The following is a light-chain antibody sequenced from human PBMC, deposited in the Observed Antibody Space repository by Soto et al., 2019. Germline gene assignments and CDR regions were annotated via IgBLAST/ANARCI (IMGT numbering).Light chain of an antibody. CDR2: EVS. CDR3: SSYTRSSTVV. V-gene: IGLV2-14*01. CDR1: SSGVGGYNY. Sequence: QSVLTQPASVSGSPGQSITISCTGTSSGVGGYNYVSWYQQHPGKVPKFMISEVSNRPSGVSNRFSGSKSGNTASLTISGLQAEDEADYYCSSYTRSSTVVFGGGTKVTVL. J-gene: IGLJ3*02.